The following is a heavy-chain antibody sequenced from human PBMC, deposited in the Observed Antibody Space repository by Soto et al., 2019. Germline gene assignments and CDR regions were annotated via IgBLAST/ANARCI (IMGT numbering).Heavy chain of an antibody. D-gene: IGHD4-4*01. CDR2: ISGSVDST. V-gene: IGHV3-23*01. J-gene: IGHJ4*02. CDR3: AKDRAVTPTNQFDY. Sequence: EVQLSESAGGLAQPGGSLRLSCAASGFTFSGYAMGWVRQAPGEGLQWVSSISGSVDSTYYAYSVKGRFAISRDNSKNTVDLQMNSLRAEDTAVYYCAKDRAVTPTNQFDYWGQGTLVTVSS. CDR1: GFTFSGYA.